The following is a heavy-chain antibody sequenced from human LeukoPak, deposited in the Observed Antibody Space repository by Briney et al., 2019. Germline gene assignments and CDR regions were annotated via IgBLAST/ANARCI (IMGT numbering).Heavy chain of an antibody. CDR1: GFTFSSYG. D-gene: IGHD3-10*01. J-gene: IGHJ4*02. CDR2: ISGSGGST. CDR3: ARALWFGETFPAY. V-gene: IGHV3-23*01. Sequence: GGSLRLSCAASGFTFSSYGMSWVRQAPGKGLEWVSAISGSGGSTYYADSVKGRFTISRDNAKNSLYPQMNSLRAEDTAVYYCARALWFGETFPAYWGQGTLVTVSS.